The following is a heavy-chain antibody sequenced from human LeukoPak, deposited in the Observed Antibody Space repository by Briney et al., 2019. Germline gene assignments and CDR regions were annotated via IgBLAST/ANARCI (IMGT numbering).Heavy chain of an antibody. J-gene: IGHJ4*02. CDR3: ARDFIAARPFDY. CDR1: GGSFSGYY. Sequence: SETLSLTCAVYGGSFSGYYWSWIRQPPGKGLEWIGEINHSGSTNYNPSLKSRVTISVDTSKNQFSLKLSSVTAADTAVDYCARDFIAARPFDYWGQGTLVTVSS. D-gene: IGHD6-6*01. CDR2: INHSGST. V-gene: IGHV4-34*01.